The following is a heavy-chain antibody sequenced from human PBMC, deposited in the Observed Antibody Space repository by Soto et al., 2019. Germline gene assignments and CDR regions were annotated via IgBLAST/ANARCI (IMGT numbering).Heavy chain of an antibody. V-gene: IGHV4-39*01. CDR1: GGSISSSRYY. Sequence: SETLSLTCPVSGGSISSSRYYWGWIRQPPGKGLEWIGSIYYSGSTYYNPSLKSRVTISVDTSKNRFSLKLSSVTAADTAVYYCARLTTVVTPVDYWGQGTLVTVSS. CDR3: ARLTTVVTPVDY. CDR2: IYYSGST. D-gene: IGHD4-17*01. J-gene: IGHJ4*02.